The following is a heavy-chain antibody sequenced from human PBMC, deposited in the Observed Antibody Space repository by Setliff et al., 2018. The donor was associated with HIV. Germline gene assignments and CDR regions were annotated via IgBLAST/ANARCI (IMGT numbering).Heavy chain of an antibody. CDR1: GGSISSTNW. CDR2: IYHSGST. V-gene: IGHV4-4*02. D-gene: IGHD3-22*01. CDR3: ASRVYYYGSSGYLREEGFDP. Sequence: SETLSLTCAVSGGSISSTNWWSWVRQPPGKGLEWIGEIYHSGSTNYNPSLKSRVTISVDKSKNQFSLKLSSVTAEDAAVYYCASRVYYYGSSGYLREEGFDPWGQGTLVTVSS. J-gene: IGHJ5*02.